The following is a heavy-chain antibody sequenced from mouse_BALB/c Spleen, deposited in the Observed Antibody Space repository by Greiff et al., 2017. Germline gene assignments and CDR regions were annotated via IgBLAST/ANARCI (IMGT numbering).Heavy chain of an antibody. V-gene: IGHV5-6-3*01. Sequence: EVKVVESGGGLVQPGGSLKLSCAASGFTFSSYGMSWVRQTPDKRLELVATINSNGGSTYYPDSVKGRFTISRDNAKNTLYLQMSSLKSEDTAMYYCAREDRYFDYWGQGTTRTVSS. CDR2: INSNGGST. CDR1: GFTFSSYG. CDR3: AREDRYFDY. J-gene: IGHJ2*01.